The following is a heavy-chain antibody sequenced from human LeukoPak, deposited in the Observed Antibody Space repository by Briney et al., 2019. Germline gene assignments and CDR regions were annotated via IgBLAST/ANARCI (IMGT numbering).Heavy chain of an antibody. D-gene: IGHD2-2*02. Sequence: GASVKVSCKASGGTFSSYAISWVRQAPGQGLEWMGGIIPISGATNYAQKFQGRVTMTRDTSISTAYMDLSGLTSDDTAVYYCAKDGRPYTTIWARYYYYMDVWGKGTTVTVSS. CDR1: GGTFSSYA. CDR2: IIPISGAT. J-gene: IGHJ6*03. CDR3: AKDGRPYTTIWARYYYYMDV. V-gene: IGHV1-2*02.